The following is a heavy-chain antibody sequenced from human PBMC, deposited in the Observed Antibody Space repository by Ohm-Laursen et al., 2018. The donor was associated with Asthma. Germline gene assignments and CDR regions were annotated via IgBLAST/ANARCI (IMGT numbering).Heavy chain of an antibody. J-gene: IGHJ3*02. CDR3: ARDHHYYDSTPGAFDI. CDR1: GYTFTSYG. D-gene: IGHD3-22*01. Sequence: GASVKVSCKASGYTFTSYGISWVRQAPGQGLEWMGWISAYNGNTNYAQKLQGRVTMTTDTSTSTAYMELRSLRSDDTAVYYCARDHHYYDSTPGAFDIWGQGTMVTVSS. CDR2: ISAYNGNT. V-gene: IGHV1-18*04.